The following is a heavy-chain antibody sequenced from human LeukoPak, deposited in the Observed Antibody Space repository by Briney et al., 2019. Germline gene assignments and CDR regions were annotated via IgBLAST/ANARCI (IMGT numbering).Heavy chain of an antibody. D-gene: IGHD2-2*01. Sequence: ASVKVSCKVSGYTLTELSMHWVRQAPGKGVEWMGGSDPEDGEIIYAQKFQGRVTMTEDTSTDTAYMKLSSLKSEDTAVYYCATAGCSTTSCLIAAFDYWGQGTLVTVSS. V-gene: IGHV1-24*01. CDR1: GYTLTELS. J-gene: IGHJ4*02. CDR3: ATAGCSTTSCLIAAFDY. CDR2: SDPEDGEI.